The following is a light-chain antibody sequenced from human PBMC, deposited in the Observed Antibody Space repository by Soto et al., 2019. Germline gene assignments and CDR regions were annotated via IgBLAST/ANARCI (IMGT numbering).Light chain of an antibody. J-gene: IGKJ1*01. CDR3: QQYDHSPRT. CDR2: KAS. V-gene: IGKV1-5*03. CDR1: QSISSW. Sequence: DMQMTQSPSTLSASVGDRVTITCRASQSISSWLAWYQQKPGKAPKLLIYKASSLESGVPSRFSGGGSGTEFTLTISNLQPDDSATYYCQQYDHSPRTFGQGTKVEIK.